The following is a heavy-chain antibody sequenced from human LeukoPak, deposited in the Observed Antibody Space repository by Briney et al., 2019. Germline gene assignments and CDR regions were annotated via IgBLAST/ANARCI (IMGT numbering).Heavy chain of an antibody. CDR3: ARDGLDGYYSPWYPEY. J-gene: IGHJ4*02. CDR1: GFTFSSYG. V-gene: IGHV3-30*02. CDR2: IRYDGTNK. Sequence: PGGSLRLSCAPSGFTFSSYGMHWVRQAPGKGREWVAFIRYDGTNKYYADSVKGRFTLSRDNSKNSLYLQMNSLRGEDTAVYYCARDGLDGYYSPWYPEYWGLGTLVTVSS. D-gene: IGHD5-24*01.